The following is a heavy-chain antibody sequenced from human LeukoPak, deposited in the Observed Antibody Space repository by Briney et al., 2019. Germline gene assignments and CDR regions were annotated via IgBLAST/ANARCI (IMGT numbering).Heavy chain of an antibody. Sequence: SETLSLTCTVSGGSIGSYYWSWIRQPPGKGLEWIGYIYSSGSTNYNPSLTSRVTISLDTSKHQFSLKLSFVTAADTAVYYCARGVAAPGTGGLSWFDPWGQGTLVTVSS. CDR2: IYSSGST. D-gene: IGHD6-13*01. CDR3: ARGVAAPGTGGLSWFDP. CDR1: GGSIGSYY. J-gene: IGHJ5*02. V-gene: IGHV4-59*01.